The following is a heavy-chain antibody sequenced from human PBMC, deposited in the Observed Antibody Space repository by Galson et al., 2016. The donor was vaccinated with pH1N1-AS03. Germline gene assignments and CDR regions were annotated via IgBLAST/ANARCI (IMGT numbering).Heavy chain of an antibody. CDR2: TSHSGTT. CDR3: ARQGDMNDFWSDLYHDPFDV. D-gene: IGHD3-3*01. CDR1: GGFVRFTY. Sequence: ETLSLTCTVSGGFVRFTYWSWLRQSPGKGLEWLGYTSHSGTTVYNPSLESRLTISVDRSLNQFSLSLGSVTAADTAVYYCARQGDMNDFWSDLYHDPFDVWGQGTSVIVSS. V-gene: IGHV4-59*08. J-gene: IGHJ3*01.